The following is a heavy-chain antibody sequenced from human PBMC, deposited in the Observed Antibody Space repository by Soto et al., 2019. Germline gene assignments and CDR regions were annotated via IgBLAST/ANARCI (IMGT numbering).Heavy chain of an antibody. D-gene: IGHD3-10*01. Sequence: SETLSLTCAVSGGSISSGGYSWSWIRQPPGKGLEWIGYIYHSGSTYYNPSLKSRVTISVDRSKNQFSLKLSSVTAADTAVYYCARGRFVANGSGIYYYYGMDVWGQGTTVTVSS. V-gene: IGHV4-30-2*01. J-gene: IGHJ6*02. CDR2: IYHSGST. CDR3: ARGRFVANGSGIYYYYGMDV. CDR1: GGSISSGGYS.